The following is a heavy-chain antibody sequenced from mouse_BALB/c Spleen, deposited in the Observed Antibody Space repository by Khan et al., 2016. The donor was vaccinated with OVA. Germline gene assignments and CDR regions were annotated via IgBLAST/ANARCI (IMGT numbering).Heavy chain of an antibody. D-gene: IGHD1-1*02. V-gene: IGHV2-9-2*01. Sequence: QVQLKESGPGLVAPSQSLSITCTVSGFSLITYDISWIRQPPGKGLEWLGVIWTGGDTNYNSAFMFRLCISKDNSKSQVFLKMTSLQTDDTAIYYCVRGWCNSYCFDYGGQGTTLTVSS. CDR3: VRGWCNSYCFDY. CDR2: IWTGGDT. CDR1: GFSLITYD. J-gene: IGHJ2*01.